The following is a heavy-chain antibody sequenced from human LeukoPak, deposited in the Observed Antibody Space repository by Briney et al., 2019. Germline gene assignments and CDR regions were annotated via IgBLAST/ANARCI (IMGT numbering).Heavy chain of an antibody. J-gene: IGHJ4*02. CDR2: ISWNSGSI. V-gene: IGHV3-9*01. CDR3: AKDITSGGPYKIAAAEFRLDY. D-gene: IGHD6-13*01. CDR1: GFTFDDYA. Sequence: ESGGSLRLSCAASGFTFDDYAMHWVRQAPGKGLEWVSGISWNSGSIGYADSVKGRFTISRDNAKNSLYLQMNSLRAEDTALYYCAKDITSGGPYKIAAAEFRLDYWGQGTLVTVSS.